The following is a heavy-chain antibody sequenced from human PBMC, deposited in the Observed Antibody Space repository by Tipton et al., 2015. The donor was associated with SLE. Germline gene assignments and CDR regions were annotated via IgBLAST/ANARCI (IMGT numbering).Heavy chain of an antibody. CDR2: ISGSGGST. D-gene: IGHD2-2*01. V-gene: IGHV3-23*01. Sequence: GSLRLSCAASGFTFSSYGMSWVRQAPGKGLEWVSAISGSGGSTYYADSVKGRFTISRDNSKNTLYLQMNSLRAEDTAVYYCATDCSSTSCYPYYYYGMDVWGQGTTVTVSS. CDR3: ATDCSSTSCYPYYYYGMDV. J-gene: IGHJ6*02. CDR1: GFTFSSYG.